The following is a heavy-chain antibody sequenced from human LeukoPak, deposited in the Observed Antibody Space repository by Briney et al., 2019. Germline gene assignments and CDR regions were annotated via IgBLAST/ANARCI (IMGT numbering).Heavy chain of an antibody. J-gene: IGHJ4*02. CDR1: GCTFSSYA. D-gene: IGHD3-9*01. V-gene: IGHV1-69*04. Sequence: ASVKVSCKASGCTFSSYAMNWVRQAPGQGLEWMGRIIPILGIANYAQKFQGRVTITRDKSTSTAYMELSSLRSEDTAVYYCARETYYDILTGYYSDDYWGQGTLVTVSS. CDR2: IIPILGIA. CDR3: ARETYYDILTGYYSDDY.